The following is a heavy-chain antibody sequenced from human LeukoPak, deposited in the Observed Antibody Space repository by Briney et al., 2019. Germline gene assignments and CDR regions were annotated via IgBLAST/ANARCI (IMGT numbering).Heavy chain of an antibody. J-gene: IGHJ4*02. V-gene: IGHV3-48*01. CDR2: ISSSSSTI. D-gene: IGHD3-10*01. Sequence: GGSLRLSCAASGFTFSSYSMNWVRQAPGKGLEWVSYISSSSSTIYYADSVKGRFTISRDNSKNTLYLQMNSLRAEDTAVYYCARVGYYYGSGSNDYWGQGTLVTVSS. CDR3: ARVGYYYGSGSNDY. CDR1: GFTFSSYS.